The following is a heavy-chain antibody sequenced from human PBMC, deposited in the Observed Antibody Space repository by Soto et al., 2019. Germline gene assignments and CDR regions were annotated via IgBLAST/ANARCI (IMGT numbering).Heavy chain of an antibody. D-gene: IGHD4-17*01. CDR1: GFTFSSYA. J-gene: IGHJ6*02. Sequence: LKLSCAASGFTFSSYAMSWVRQAPGKGLEWVSAISGSGGSTYYADSVKGRVTITRDTSASTAYMELSSLRSEDTAVYYCARDTAPSDVWGQGTTVTVSS. CDR2: ISGSGGST. V-gene: IGHV3-23*01. CDR3: ARDTAPSDV.